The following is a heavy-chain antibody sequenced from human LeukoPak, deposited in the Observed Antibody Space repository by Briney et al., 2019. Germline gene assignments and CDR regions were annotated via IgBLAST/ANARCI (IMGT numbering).Heavy chain of an antibody. CDR2: INHSGST. CDR1: GGSISSYY. D-gene: IGHD6-6*01. CDR3: ARATSSSWGYYYYYYYMDV. V-gene: IGHV4-34*01. J-gene: IGHJ6*03. Sequence: SETLSLTCTVSGGSISSYYWSWIRQPPGKGLEWIGEINHSGSTNYNPSLKSRVTISVDTSKNQFSLKLSSVTAADTAVYYCARATSSSWGYYYYYYYMDVWGKGTTVTVSS.